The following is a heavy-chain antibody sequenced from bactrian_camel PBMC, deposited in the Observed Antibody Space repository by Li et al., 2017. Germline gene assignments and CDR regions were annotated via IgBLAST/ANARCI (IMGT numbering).Heavy chain of an antibody. CDR1: GFTFSSYA. CDR3: GAGRYCSLSYITI. D-gene: IGHD6*01. CDR2: IGSGGTI. Sequence: LVESGGGLVQPGGSLRLSCAASGFTFSSYAMSWVRQAPGKERESVARIGSGGTIFYVSSVKGRFTISQDTSKNNLYLEMSGLDVSDTAVYYCGAGRYCSLSYITIWGQGTQVTVS. J-gene: IGHJ4*01. V-gene: IGHV3S67*01.